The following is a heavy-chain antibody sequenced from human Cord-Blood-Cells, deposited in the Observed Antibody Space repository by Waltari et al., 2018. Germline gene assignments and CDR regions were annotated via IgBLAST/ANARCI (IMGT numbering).Heavy chain of an antibody. CDR3: ARHRDGEFDY. CDR2: IYYSGRT. Sequence: QLQLQESGPGLVKPSETLSLTCTVSGGSISSSSYYWGWIRQPPGKGRGWIGSIYYSGRTYYSPSLKSRVTISVDTSKTQFSLRLSAVTAADTAVYYCARHRDGEFDYCGQGTLVTVSS. CDR1: GGSISSSSYY. V-gene: IGHV4-39*07. D-gene: IGHD4-17*01. J-gene: IGHJ4*02.